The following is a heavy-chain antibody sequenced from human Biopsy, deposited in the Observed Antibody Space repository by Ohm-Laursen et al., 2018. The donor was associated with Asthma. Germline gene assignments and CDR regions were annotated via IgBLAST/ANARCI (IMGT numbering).Heavy chain of an antibody. Sequence: ASVKVSCKASGYTFINYGISWVRQAPGQGLEWMGWISGYNGNTNYEQKVQGRLTMTTDTSTSTAYMELRSLRSDDTAVYYCAREATSGEVPFGYFYALDVWGEGTTVTVSS. D-gene: IGHD2-2*01. CDR2: ISGYNGNT. CDR1: GYTFINYG. J-gene: IGHJ6*04. V-gene: IGHV1-18*04. CDR3: AREATSGEVPFGYFYALDV.